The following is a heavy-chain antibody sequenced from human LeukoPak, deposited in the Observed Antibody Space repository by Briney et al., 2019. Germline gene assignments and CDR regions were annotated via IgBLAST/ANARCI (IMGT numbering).Heavy chain of an antibody. CDR3: ARREAGTMMDV. CDR2: IYYSGKA. V-gene: IGHV4-39*01. Sequence: SETLSLTCTVSGASITSGKYYWVWNRQPPGKGLEWIGTIYYSGKAYYSPSLKSRVAISIVPSNNQFSMRLSSVTAADTAMYYCARREAGTMMDVWGKGTTVIVSS. CDR1: GASITSGKYY. D-gene: IGHD1-7*01. J-gene: IGHJ6*04.